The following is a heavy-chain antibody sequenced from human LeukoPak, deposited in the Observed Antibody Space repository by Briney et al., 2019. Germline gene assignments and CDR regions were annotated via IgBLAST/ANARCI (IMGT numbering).Heavy chain of an antibody. D-gene: IGHD1-26*01. J-gene: IGHJ4*02. V-gene: IGHV3-74*01. CDR2: INSDGSST. CDR3: ARALVGATSPFDY. Sequence: GGSLRLSCAASGFTFSSYWMQWVRHAPGKGLVWVSRINSDGSSTSYADSVEGRFTISRDNAKNTLYLQMNSLRGEDTAVYYCARALVGATSPFDYWGQGTLVTVSS. CDR1: GFTFSSYW.